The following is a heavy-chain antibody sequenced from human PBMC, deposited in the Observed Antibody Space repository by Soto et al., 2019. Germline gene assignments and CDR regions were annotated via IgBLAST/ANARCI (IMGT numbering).Heavy chain of an antibody. CDR3: ARLKGAFIITTYKWFDP. CDR2: IYYSGTT. V-gene: IGHV4-39*01. CDR1: GDSIDTSRYY. J-gene: IGHJ5*02. D-gene: IGHD1-26*01. Sequence: SETLSLTCTVSGDSIDTSRYYWCWIRQPPGKGLEWIGSIYYSGTTYYNPSLKSRVTISADTSKNQFSLELSSVTAADTAFYHCARLKGAFIITTYKWFDPWGQGILVTVSS.